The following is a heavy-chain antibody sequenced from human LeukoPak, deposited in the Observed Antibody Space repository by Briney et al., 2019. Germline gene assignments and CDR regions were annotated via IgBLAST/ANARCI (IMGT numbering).Heavy chain of an antibody. V-gene: IGHV4-59*01. J-gene: IGHJ5*02. CDR2: VYYVGST. CDR3: ARGSSWYGSVYWFDP. CDR1: GGSISTYY. D-gene: IGHD6-13*01. Sequence: SETLSLTCTVTGGSISTYYWSWIRQSPGKGLEWIGYVYYVGSTTYNPSLVGRVTISVDTSKNQFSLKLSSVTAADTAVYYCARGSSWYGSVYWFDPWGQGTLVTVSS.